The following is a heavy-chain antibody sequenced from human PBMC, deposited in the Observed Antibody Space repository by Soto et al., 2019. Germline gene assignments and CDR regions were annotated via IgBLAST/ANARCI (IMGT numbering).Heavy chain of an antibody. CDR1: GGSISSGGYY. D-gene: IGHD5-12*01. CDR2: IYYSGST. J-gene: IGHJ6*02. CDR3: ASDSIRGGYSGVKGDYGMDV. Sequence: QVQLQESGPGLVKPSQTLSLTCTVSGGSISSGGYYWSWIRQHQGKGLEWIGYIYYSGSTYYNPSLKSRVTISVDTSKNQFSLKLSSVTAADTAVYYCASDSIRGGYSGVKGDYGMDVWGQGTTVTVSS. V-gene: IGHV4-31*03.